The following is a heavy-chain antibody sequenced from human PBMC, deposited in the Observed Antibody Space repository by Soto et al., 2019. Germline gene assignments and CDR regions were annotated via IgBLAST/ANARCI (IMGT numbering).Heavy chain of an antibody. Sequence: GSLRLSCTASGFSFSDYDMHWVRQVPGKGLEWVSTIGDARDPYYTGAVKHRFTISRENARNSTFLQMNSVTVGDTAVYYCARAYTGRLPRRADYYYALDVWGQGIMVTVSS. CDR2: IGDARDP. D-gene: IGHD2-15*01. CDR1: GFSFSDYD. V-gene: IGHV3-13*05. CDR3: ARAYTGRLPRRADYYYALDV. J-gene: IGHJ6*02.